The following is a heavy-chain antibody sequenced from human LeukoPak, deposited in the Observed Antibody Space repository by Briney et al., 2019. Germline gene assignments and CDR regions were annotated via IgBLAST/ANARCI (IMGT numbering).Heavy chain of an antibody. CDR2: ISSSSTM. CDR1: GFTVSSNY. V-gene: IGHV3-69-1*02. D-gene: IGHD3-10*01. Sequence: GGSLRPSCAASGFTVSSNYMSWVRQAPGKGLEWVSSISSSSTMYYTDSVKGRFTISRDNAKNSLYLQMNSLRAEDTAVYYCARDARYGEIDYWGQGTLVTVSS. CDR3: ARDARYGEIDY. J-gene: IGHJ4*02.